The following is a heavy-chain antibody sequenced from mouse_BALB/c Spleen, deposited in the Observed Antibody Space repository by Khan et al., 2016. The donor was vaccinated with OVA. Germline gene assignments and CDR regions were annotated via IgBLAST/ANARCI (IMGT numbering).Heavy chain of an antibody. Sequence: DLVKPGASVKLSCKASGYTFTSYWINWIKQRPGQGLEWIGHIAPGSGSSYYSEMFKGKATLTVDTSSSTVSIQLSSLSSEDSAVYFCAISNYYGRGLYAMDYWGQGASVTVSS. CDR1: GYTFTSYW. J-gene: IGHJ4*01. V-gene: IGHV1S41*01. CDR2: IAPGSGSS. D-gene: IGHD1-1*01. CDR3: AISNYYGRGLYAMDY.